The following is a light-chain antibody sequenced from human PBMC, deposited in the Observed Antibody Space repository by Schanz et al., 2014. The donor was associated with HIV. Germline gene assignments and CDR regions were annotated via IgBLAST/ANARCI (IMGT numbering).Light chain of an antibody. CDR2: GAS. CDR3: QQYDSSPQIT. J-gene: IGKJ5*01. V-gene: IGKV3-20*01. Sequence: EIVLTQSPGTLSLSPGERATLSCRASQSVPSNYLAWYQQTPGQAPRLLIYGASRRATGIPDRFSGSGSGTDFTLTISRLEPEDSAVYYCQQYDSSPQITFGQGTRLEIK. CDR1: QSVPSNY.